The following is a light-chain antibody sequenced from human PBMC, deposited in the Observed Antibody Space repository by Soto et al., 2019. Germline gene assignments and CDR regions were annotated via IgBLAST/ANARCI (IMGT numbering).Light chain of an antibody. CDR3: QQLNSYPWT. J-gene: IGKJ1*01. Sequence: IQLTQSPSSLSASVGDRVTITCRASQGISYYLAWYQQKPGKAPNLLIYTASSVQSGVPSRFSGSGSGTYFTLTISSLQPDDFATYYCQQLNSYPWTFGQGTKVEIK. CDR1: QGISYY. V-gene: IGKV1-9*01. CDR2: TAS.